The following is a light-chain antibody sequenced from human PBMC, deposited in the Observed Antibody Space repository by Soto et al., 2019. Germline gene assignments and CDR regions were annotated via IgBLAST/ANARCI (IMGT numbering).Light chain of an antibody. V-gene: IGLV2-14*03. Sequence: QSALTQPASVSGSPGQSSTISATGPSSDVGGYNYVSWYQQHPGKVPKLMIYDVSNRPSGVSNRFSGSKSGNTASLTISGLQAEDEADYYCSSYTSSSTVVFGGGTKLTVL. CDR1: SSDVGGYNY. CDR2: DVS. CDR3: SSYTSSSTVV. J-gene: IGLJ2*01.